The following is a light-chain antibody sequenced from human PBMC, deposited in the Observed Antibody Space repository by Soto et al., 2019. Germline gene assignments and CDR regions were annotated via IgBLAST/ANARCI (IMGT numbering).Light chain of an antibody. V-gene: IGKV1-12*01. Sequence: DIQMTKSPSSLCSSVGDRXXITCXASQSISIWIAWYQQKPGNAPKXXIYAASSLQSGVPSRFSGSGSGTHFTLTISSLQPEDFATYYCQQANTFPLTFGQGTRLDIK. CDR2: AAS. CDR3: QQANTFPLT. J-gene: IGKJ5*01. CDR1: QSISIW.